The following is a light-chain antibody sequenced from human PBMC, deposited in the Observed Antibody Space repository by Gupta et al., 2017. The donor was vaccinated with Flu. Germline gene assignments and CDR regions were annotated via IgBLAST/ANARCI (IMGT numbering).Light chain of an antibody. CDR2: AST. CDR3: LQHNINPRVT. CDR1: QDIRNN. J-gene: IGKJ3*01. Sequence: DSQMTQSSSCLSASVGATVTITCRARQDIRNNLGWYQQKPGKAPKRPIYASTDLQSGVPVRFSGSGTGSEFSLTISSRQLEDFAAYYCLQHNINPRVTFGHGTKVDVK. V-gene: IGKV1-17*01.